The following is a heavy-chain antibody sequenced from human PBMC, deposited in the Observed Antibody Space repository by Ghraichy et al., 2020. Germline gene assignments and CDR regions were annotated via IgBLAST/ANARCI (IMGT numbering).Heavy chain of an antibody. CDR1: GFAFSSCA. D-gene: IGHD4-17*01. V-gene: IGHV3-23*01. CDR2: ISSTGRET. Sequence: LSLTCAASGFAFSSCAMSWVRQAPGKGLEWVSTISSTGRETYYADSVKGRFTISRDNSKSTVSLQMRGLRGEDTALYYCVDPPTTSDSWGHGTLVIVSS. CDR3: VDPPTTSDS. J-gene: IGHJ5*01.